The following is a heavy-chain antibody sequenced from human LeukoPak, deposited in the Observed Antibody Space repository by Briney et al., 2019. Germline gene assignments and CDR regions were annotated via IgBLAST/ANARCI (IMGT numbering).Heavy chain of an antibody. CDR3: VRVFGTICYN. Sequence: PGGSLRLSCTASGFTFSSYSMNWVRQAPGKGLEWVSSIGSSSNYIYYADSVKGRFTISRDNARNSLYLQMNSLRDEDTAIYYCVRVFGTICYNGGQGTVVTVFS. CDR1: GFTFSSYS. CDR2: IGSSSNYI. D-gene: IGHD2-2*02. J-gene: IGHJ3*01. V-gene: IGHV3-21*01.